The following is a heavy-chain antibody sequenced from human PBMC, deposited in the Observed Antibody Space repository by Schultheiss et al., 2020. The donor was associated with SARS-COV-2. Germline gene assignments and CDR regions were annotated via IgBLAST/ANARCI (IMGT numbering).Heavy chain of an antibody. V-gene: IGHV4-59*01. J-gene: IGHJ5*02. CDR1: GGSISSYY. D-gene: IGHD4-11*01. CDR3: ARVMRTVTTVRWFDP. CDR2: IHNSGST. Sequence: SQTLSLTCTVSGGSISSYYWHWIRQAPGKALEWIGFIHNSGSTNYNPSLKSRVTISVDTSKNQFSLKLSSVTAADTAVYYCARVMRTVTTVRWFDPWGQGTLVTVSS.